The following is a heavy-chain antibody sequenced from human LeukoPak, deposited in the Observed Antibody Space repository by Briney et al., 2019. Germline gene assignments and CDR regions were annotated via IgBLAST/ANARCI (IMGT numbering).Heavy chain of an antibody. CDR1: GGSFSGYY. D-gene: IGHD5-12*01. V-gene: IGHV4-34*01. Sequence: PSETLSLTCAVYGGSFSGYYWSWIRQPPGKGLEWIGEINHSGSTNYNPSLKSRVTISVDTSKNQFSLKLNSVTAADTAVYYCARGARTPSGYGSRTAGRANWFDPWGQGTLVTVS. J-gene: IGHJ5*02. CDR2: INHSGST. CDR3: ARGARTPSGYGSRTAGRANWFDP.